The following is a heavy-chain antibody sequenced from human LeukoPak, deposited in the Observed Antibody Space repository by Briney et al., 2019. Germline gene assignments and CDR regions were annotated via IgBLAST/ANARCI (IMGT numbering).Heavy chain of an antibody. CDR1: GFTGSHNY. Sequence: GGSLRLSCAASGFTGSHNYMSWVRQAPGKGLEWVSATHSSGGTYYADSVKGRFTISRDTSKNTLYLQINSLSVEDTAGYYCIVFGDSNHWGQGTLVTVSS. V-gene: IGHV3-53*01. D-gene: IGHD4-17*01. CDR3: IVFGDSNH. CDR2: THSSGGT. J-gene: IGHJ5*02.